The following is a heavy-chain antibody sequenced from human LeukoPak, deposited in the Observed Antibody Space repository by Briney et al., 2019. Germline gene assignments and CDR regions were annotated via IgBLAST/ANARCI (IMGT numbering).Heavy chain of an antibody. Sequence: PGGSLRLSCAASGFTFSSYWMHWVRQAPGKGLVWVSHINSDGSSTTYADSVKGRFTISRDNSKNTLYLQMNSLRAEDTAVYYCAKETSSGYYFDYWGQGTLVTVSS. CDR1: GFTFSSYW. D-gene: IGHD3-22*01. CDR2: INSDGSST. J-gene: IGHJ4*02. CDR3: AKETSSGYYFDY. V-gene: IGHV3-74*01.